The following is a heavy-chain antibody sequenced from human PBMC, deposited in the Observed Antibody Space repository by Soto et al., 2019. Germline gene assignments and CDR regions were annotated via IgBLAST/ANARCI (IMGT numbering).Heavy chain of an antibody. D-gene: IGHD6-13*01. V-gene: IGHV1-3*01. Sequence: ASVKVSCKSSGFTFTSYAIHWLRQAPGQRPQWMGWINGGSGNTKYSQDFQGRVTFTRDTFATTAYLELSSLRSEDTAVYYCARGSFGYSSSYSWFDPWGQGTLVTVSS. J-gene: IGHJ5*02. CDR2: INGGSGNT. CDR3: ARGSFGYSSSYSWFDP. CDR1: GFTFTSYA.